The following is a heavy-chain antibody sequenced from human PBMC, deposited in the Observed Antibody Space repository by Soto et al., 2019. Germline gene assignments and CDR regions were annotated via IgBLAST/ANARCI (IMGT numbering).Heavy chain of an antibody. CDR3: ARAAYKLRPPALRY. J-gene: IGHJ4*02. CDR1: GGSFSGYY. Sequence: QVQLQQWGAGLLKPSETLSLTCAVYGGSFSGYYWSWIRQPPGKGLEWIGEINHSGSTNYNPSLKSRVTMSVHTPKNQFSLKLSSVTAADTAVYYCARAAYKLRPPALRYWGQGTLVTVSS. CDR2: INHSGST. V-gene: IGHV4-34*01. D-gene: IGHD2-2*01.